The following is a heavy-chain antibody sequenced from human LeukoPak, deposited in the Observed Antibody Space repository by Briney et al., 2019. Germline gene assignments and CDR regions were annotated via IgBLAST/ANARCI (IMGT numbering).Heavy chain of an antibody. Sequence: SLSPSCALSGFTPSSYEMNWVRHAPGGRLEWVSYISSSGSPIYYAHSVKGRFTISRDHPKNSLYLQINRLRAQDPAVLSVSGDLGYGMDVWGQGTTVTVSS. J-gene: IGHJ6*02. V-gene: IGHV3-48*03. CDR3: SGDLGYGMDV. CDR1: GFTPSSYE. CDR2: ISSSGSPI.